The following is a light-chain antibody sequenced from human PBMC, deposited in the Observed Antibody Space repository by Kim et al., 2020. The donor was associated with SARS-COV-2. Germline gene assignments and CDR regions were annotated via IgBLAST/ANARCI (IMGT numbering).Light chain of an antibody. Sequence: VALGQTVRITCQGDSLRSYYATWYQQKPGQAPIVVIYGKNNRPSGIPDSFSGSSSGDTASLTVAGTQAGGEADYYCNSRGSNDNVLFGGGTPLTVL. CDR2: GKN. J-gene: IGLJ2*01. CDR3: NSRGSNDNVL. V-gene: IGLV3-19*01. CDR1: SLRSYY.